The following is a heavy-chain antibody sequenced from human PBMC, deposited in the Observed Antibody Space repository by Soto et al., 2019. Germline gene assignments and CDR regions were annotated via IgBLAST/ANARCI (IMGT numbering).Heavy chain of an antibody. CDR1: GFTFSSYV. Sequence: PGGSLRLSCAASGFTFSSYVMHWVRQAPGKGLEWVAVIPYDGSNKYYADSVKGRFTISRDNSKNTLYLQMNSLRAEDTAVYYCAKDGGDTAMVYFDYWGQGTLVTVSS. CDR3: AKDGGDTAMVYFDY. D-gene: IGHD5-18*01. J-gene: IGHJ4*02. CDR2: IPYDGSNK. V-gene: IGHV3-30*18.